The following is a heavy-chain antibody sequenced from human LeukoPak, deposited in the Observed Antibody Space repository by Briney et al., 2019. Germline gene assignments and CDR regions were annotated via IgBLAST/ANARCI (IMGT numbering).Heavy chain of an antibody. CDR3: ASGGIAARPGPNWFDP. J-gene: IGHJ5*02. CDR1: GGSVSSSSYY. D-gene: IGHD6-6*01. Sequence: PSETLSLTCTVSGGSVSSSSYYWGWIRQPPGKGLEWRGGIYYSGSTYYNPSLKSRVTIAVDASKNQFSLKLSSVTAADTAVYYCASGGIAARPGPNWFDPWGQGTLVTVSS. V-gene: IGHV4-39*01. CDR2: IYYSGST.